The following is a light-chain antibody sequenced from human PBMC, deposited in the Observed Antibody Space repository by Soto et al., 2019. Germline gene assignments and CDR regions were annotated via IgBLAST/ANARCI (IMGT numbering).Light chain of an antibody. V-gene: IGKV1-5*01. CDR3: QQYNSYRT. J-gene: IGKJ1*01. CDR2: DVS. Sequence: DIQMTQSPSTLSASIGDIVVITFRASESISSWLAWYQQKPGKAPKLLIYDVSSLESGVPSRFSGSESGTEFTLTISSLQPDDFATYYCQQYNSYRTFGQGTKVDIK. CDR1: ESISSW.